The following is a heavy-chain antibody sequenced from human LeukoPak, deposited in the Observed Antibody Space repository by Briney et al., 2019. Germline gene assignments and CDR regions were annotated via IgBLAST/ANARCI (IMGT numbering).Heavy chain of an antibody. V-gene: IGHV3-49*04. CDR2: IRSKAYGGTT. CDR1: GFTFSSYW. J-gene: IGHJ4*02. CDR3: TRARNYYDSKD. D-gene: IGHD3-22*01. Sequence: GGSLRLSCAASGFTFSSYWMSWVRQAPGKGLEWGGFIRSKAYGGTTEYAASVKGRFTISRDDSKSIAYLQMNSLKTEDTAVYYCTRARNYYDSKDWGQGTLVTVSS.